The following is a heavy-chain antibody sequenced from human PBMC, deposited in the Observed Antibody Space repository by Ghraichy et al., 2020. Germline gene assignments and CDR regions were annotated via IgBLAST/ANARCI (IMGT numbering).Heavy chain of an antibody. CDR2: ISGSGGST. CDR3: AKDRDSSSTSHPFDY. D-gene: IGHD6-13*01. CDR1: GFTFSSYA. J-gene: IGHJ4*02. Sequence: GGSLRLSCAASGFTFSSYAMSWVRQAPGKGLEWVSAISGSGGSTYYADSVKGRFTISRDNSKNTLYLQMNSLRAEDTAVYYCAKDRDSSSTSHPFDYWGQGTLVTVSS. V-gene: IGHV3-23*01.